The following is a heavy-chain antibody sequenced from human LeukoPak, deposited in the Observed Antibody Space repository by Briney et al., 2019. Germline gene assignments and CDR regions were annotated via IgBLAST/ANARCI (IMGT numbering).Heavy chain of an antibody. V-gene: IGHV4-61*08. J-gene: IGHJ1*01. D-gene: IGHD3-22*01. CDR1: GGSISSGDYY. CDR2: IYYSGST. Sequence: SETLSLTCTVSGGSISSGDYYWSWIRQPPGKGLEWIGYIYYSGSTDYNPSLKSRVTMSVDTSKNQFSLKLSSVTAADTAVYYCAGHDSSGTYFQHWGQGTLVTVSS. CDR3: AGHDSSGTYFQH.